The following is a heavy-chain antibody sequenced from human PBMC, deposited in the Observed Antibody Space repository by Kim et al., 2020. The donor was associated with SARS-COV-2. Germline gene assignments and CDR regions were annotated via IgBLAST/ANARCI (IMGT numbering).Heavy chain of an antibody. CDR1: GFTFSSYG. V-gene: IGHV3-30*18. CDR2: ISYDGSNK. D-gene: IGHD6-19*01. CDR3: AKDLVTYSSGPIGRFDY. J-gene: IGHJ4*02. Sequence: GGSLRLSCAASGFTFSSYGMHWVRQAPGKGLEWVAVISYDGSNKYYADSVKGRFTISRDNSKNTLYLQMNSLRAEDTAVYYCAKDLVTYSSGPIGRFDYWGQGTLVTVSS.